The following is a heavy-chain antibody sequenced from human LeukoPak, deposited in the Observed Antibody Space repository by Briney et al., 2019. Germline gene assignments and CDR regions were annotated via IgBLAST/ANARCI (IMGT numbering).Heavy chain of an antibody. CDR1: GGSISSGGYY. CDR3: AREGYSSGYTDAEYFQH. V-gene: IGHV4-30-2*01. D-gene: IGHD3-22*01. Sequence: PSETLSLTCTVSGGSISSGGYYWSWIRQPPGKGLEWIGYIYHSGSTYYNPSLKSRVTISVDRSKNQFSLKLSSVTAADTAVYYCAREGYSSGYTDAEYFQHWGQGTLVTVSS. CDR2: IYHSGST. J-gene: IGHJ1*01.